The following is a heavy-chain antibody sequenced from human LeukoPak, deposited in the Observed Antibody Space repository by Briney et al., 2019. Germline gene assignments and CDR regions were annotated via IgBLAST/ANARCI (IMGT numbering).Heavy chain of an antibody. Sequence: ASVKVSCKASGYTFTSYAMHWVRQAPGQRLEWMGWINAGNGNTKYSQKFQGRVTITRDTSASTAYTELSSLRSEDTAVYYCARDPGYCSSTSCYVFDPWGQGTLVTVSS. V-gene: IGHV1-3*01. CDR3: ARDPGYCSSTSCYVFDP. CDR2: INAGNGNT. J-gene: IGHJ5*02. CDR1: GYTFTSYA. D-gene: IGHD2-2*01.